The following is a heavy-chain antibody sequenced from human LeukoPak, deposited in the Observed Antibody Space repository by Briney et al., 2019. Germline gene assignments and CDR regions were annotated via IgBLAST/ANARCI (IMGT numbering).Heavy chain of an antibody. CDR3: ARSRLGYCSGGSCYTFVY. J-gene: IGHJ4*02. D-gene: IGHD2-15*01. CDR2: IYYSGST. Sequence: SETLSLTCTVSGGSISSYYWSWIRQPPGKGLEWIGYIYYSGSTNYNPSLKSRVTISVDTSKNQFSLKLSSVTAADTAVYYCARSRLGYCSGGSCYTFVYWGQGTLVTVSS. V-gene: IGHV4-59*12. CDR1: GGSISSYY.